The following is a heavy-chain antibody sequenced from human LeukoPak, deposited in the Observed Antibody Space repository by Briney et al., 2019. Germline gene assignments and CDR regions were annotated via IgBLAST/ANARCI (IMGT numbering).Heavy chain of an antibody. CDR3: ARDGADWFDP. J-gene: IGHJ5*02. Sequence: PGGSLRLSCAASGFPFSSYWMSWVRQDPGKGVEWVANIKQDGSEKYYVDSVKGRFTISRDNAKNSLYLQMNSLRAEDTAVYYCARDGADWFDPWGQGTLVTVSS. CDR2: IKQDGSEK. V-gene: IGHV3-7*03. CDR1: GFPFSSYW.